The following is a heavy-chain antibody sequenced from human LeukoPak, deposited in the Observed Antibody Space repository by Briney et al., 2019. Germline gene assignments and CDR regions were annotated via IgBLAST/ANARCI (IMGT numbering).Heavy chain of an antibody. J-gene: IGHJ4*02. CDR2: ISVYNGNT. D-gene: IGHD3-10*01. Sequence: GASVKVSCKASGYTFTSYGISWVRQAPGQGLEWMGWISVYNGNTNYAQKLQGRVTMTTDTSTSTAYMELRSLRSDDTAVYYCAKLFESGTYNNFFHYWGQGTLVTVFS. CDR3: AKLFESGTYNNFFHY. V-gene: IGHV1-18*01. CDR1: GYTFTSYG.